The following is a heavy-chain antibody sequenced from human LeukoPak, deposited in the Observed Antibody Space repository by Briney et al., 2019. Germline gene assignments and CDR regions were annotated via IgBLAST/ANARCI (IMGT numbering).Heavy chain of an antibody. CDR2: IWSDASNE. V-gene: IGHV3-33*08. Sequence: PGGSLRLSCAASGFTFGSYAMSWVRQAPGKGLEWVAMIWSDASNEFYAGSVKGRFTISRDNSMNTVYLQMDSLRAEDTAVYYCARDRGTSSLDHWGQGTLVTVSS. J-gene: IGHJ4*02. CDR3: ARDRGTSSLDH. D-gene: IGHD2-2*01. CDR1: GFTFGSYA.